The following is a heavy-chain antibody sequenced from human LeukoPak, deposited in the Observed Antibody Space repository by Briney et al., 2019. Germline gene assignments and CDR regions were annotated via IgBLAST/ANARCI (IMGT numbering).Heavy chain of an antibody. CDR1: GGSISSYY. CDR2: INHSGST. D-gene: IGHD6-19*01. J-gene: IGHJ4*02. Sequence: PSETLSLTCTVSGGSISSYYWSWIRQPPGKGLEWIGEINHSGSTNYNPSLKSRVTISVDTSKNQFSLKLSSVTAADTAVYYCARRSSGWSPFDYWGQGTLVTVSS. CDR3: ARRSSGWSPFDY. V-gene: IGHV4-34*01.